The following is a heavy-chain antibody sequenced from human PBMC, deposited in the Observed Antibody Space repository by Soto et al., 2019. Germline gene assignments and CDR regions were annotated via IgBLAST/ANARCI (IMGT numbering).Heavy chain of an antibody. V-gene: IGHV3-72*01. D-gene: IGHD1-26*01. Sequence: PGGSLRLSCTASGFTFADYYMDWVRQVPGKGLEWVGRTRNRANSYAPEYAPSVKGRFTISRDDSKDSMYLQMNSLKIEDTAVYYCARDTGGSYAYWGQGALVTVSS. CDR2: TRNRANSYAP. CDR1: GFTFADYY. CDR3: ARDTGGSYAY. J-gene: IGHJ4*02.